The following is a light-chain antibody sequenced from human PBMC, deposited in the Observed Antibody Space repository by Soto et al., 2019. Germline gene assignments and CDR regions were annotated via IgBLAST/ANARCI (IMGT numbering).Light chain of an antibody. CDR3: QSYDSSLSVV. CDR1: SSNIGAGYE. J-gene: IGLJ2*01. Sequence: QSALTQPPSVSGAPGQRVTISCTGSSSNIGAGYEVHWYQQLPGTAPKLLIYGNSNRPSGVPDRFSGSKSGTSASLAITGLQAEDEADYCCQSYDSSLSVVFGGGTKLTVL. V-gene: IGLV1-40*01. CDR2: GNS.